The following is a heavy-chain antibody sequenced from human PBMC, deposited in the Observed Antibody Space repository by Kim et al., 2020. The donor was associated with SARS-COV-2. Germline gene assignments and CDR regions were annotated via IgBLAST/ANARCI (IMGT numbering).Heavy chain of an antibody. Sequence: NSNPSLKSRVTMSVDTSKNQFSLKLSSVTAADTAVYYCAGSSSCYYFDYWGQGTLVTVSS. V-gene: IGHV4-4*07. J-gene: IGHJ4*02. CDR3: AGSSSCYYFDY. D-gene: IGHD6-6*01.